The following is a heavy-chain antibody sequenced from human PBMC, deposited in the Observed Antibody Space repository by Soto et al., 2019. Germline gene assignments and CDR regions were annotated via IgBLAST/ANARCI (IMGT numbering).Heavy chain of an antibody. Sequence: VQLVESGGGLVKPGGSLRLSCTASGFTFSTYTMNWVRQAPGKGLEWVSSISSTSTYIFNADSVKGRFTISRDNAKNSLFLEMSSLRAEDTAVYYCARGEDIGEPLFAYWGQGTLVTVSS. J-gene: IGHJ4*02. V-gene: IGHV3-21*01. D-gene: IGHD4-17*01. CDR2: ISSTSTYI. CDR1: GFTFSTYT. CDR3: ARGEDIGEPLFAY.